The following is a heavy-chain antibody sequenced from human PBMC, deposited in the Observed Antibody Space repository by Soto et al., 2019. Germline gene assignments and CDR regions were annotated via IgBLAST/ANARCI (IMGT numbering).Heavy chain of an antibody. J-gene: IGHJ4*02. CDR1: GGSFSGYY. Sequence: QVQLQQWGAGLLKPSETLSLTCAVYGGSFSGYYWSWIREPPGKGLEWIGEINHSGSTNYNPSLKRRVTISVDTSKNQFSLKLSSVTAADTAVYYCARGGVRYFDWSRYYFDYWGQGTLVTVSS. CDR2: INHSGST. CDR3: ARGGVRYFDWSRYYFDY. V-gene: IGHV4-34*01. D-gene: IGHD3-9*01.